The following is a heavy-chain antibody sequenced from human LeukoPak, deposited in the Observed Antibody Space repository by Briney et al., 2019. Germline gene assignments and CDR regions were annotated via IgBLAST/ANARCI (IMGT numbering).Heavy chain of an antibody. CDR2: ISSSSSTI. CDR1: GFSFSDYS. Sequence: GGSLRLSCAASGFSFSDYSMNWVRQAPGKGLEWVSYISSSSSTIYYAVSVKGRFTISRDNAKNSLYLQMDCLIAEDTAVYYYARDRDSISPGGQFDYWGQGTLVTVSS. CDR3: ARDRDSISPGGQFDY. J-gene: IGHJ4*02. V-gene: IGHV3-48*01. D-gene: IGHD3-16*01.